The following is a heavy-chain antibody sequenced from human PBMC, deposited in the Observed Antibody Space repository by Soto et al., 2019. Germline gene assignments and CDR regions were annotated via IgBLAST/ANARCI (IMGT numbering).Heavy chain of an antibody. J-gene: IGHJ3*02. V-gene: IGHV3-23*01. CDR2: ISGSGGST. D-gene: IGHD2-15*01. Sequence: GGSLRLSCAASGFNFRSYAMSWVRQAPGKGLEWVSAISGSGGSTYYADSVKGRFTISRDNSKNTLYLQMNSLRAEDTAVYYCAKDRYCSGGSCYSEWAFDIWGQGTMVTVSS. CDR3: AKDRYCSGGSCYSEWAFDI. CDR1: GFNFRSYA.